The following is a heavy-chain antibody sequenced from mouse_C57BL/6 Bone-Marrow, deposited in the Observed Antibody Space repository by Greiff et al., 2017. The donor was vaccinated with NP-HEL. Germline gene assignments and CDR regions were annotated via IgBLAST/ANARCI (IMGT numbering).Heavy chain of an antibody. V-gene: IGHV5-12*01. J-gene: IGHJ2*01. Sequence: EVTLVESGGGLVQPGGSLKLSCAASGFTFSDYYMYWVRQTPEKRLEWVAYISNGGGSTYYPDTVKGRFTISRDNAKNTLYLQMSRLKSEDTAMYYCARHGGFGRDDFDYWGQGTTLTVSS. CDR2: ISNGGGST. CDR3: ARHGGFGRDDFDY. CDR1: GFTFSDYY.